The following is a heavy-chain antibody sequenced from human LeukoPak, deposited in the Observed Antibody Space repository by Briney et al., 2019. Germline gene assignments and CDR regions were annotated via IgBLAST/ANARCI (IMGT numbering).Heavy chain of an antibody. J-gene: IGHJ5*02. CDR3: ARVTMYYDILTGYYKPNWFDP. Sequence: GGSLRLSCAASGFTFSSYTMNWVRQAPGKGLEWVPSISASSSYIYYADSVKGRFTISRDNAKNSLYLQMNSLRAEDTAVYYCARVTMYYDILTGYYKPNWFDPWGQGTLVTVSS. D-gene: IGHD3-9*01. CDR2: ISASSSYI. CDR1: GFTFSSYT. V-gene: IGHV3-21*01.